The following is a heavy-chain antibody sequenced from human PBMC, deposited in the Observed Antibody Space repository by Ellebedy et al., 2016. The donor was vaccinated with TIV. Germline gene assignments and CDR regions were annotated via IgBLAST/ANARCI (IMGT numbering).Heavy chain of an antibody. V-gene: IGHV3-53*01. CDR3: ATDPDGVYGDTSAY. D-gene: IGHD4-17*01. Sequence: GESLKISCTASGFTFGSYGMHWVRQAPGKGLEWVSLIYSVGDTYYADSVKGRFTVSRDNSQNTLYLQMTSLRVDDTAVYYCATDPDGVYGDTSAYWGRGTLVTVSS. CDR1: GFTFGSYG. J-gene: IGHJ4*02. CDR2: IYSVGDT.